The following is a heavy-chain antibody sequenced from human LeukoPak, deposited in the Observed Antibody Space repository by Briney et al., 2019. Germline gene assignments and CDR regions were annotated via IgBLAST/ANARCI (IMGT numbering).Heavy chain of an antibody. CDR2: ISYDGSDK. Sequence: GGSLRLSCAASGFAFTSYAMNWVRQAPGKGLEWVAVISYDGSDKYYTDSVKGRFTISRDDSKNTLYLQMNSLRAEDTAVYYCARDRDYSFDYWGQGTLVTVPS. V-gene: IGHV3-30-3*01. D-gene: IGHD2-21*01. J-gene: IGHJ4*02. CDR1: GFAFTSYA. CDR3: ARDRDYSFDY.